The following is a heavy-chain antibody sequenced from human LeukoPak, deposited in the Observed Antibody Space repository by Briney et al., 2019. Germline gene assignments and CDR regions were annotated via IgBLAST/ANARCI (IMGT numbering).Heavy chain of an antibody. CDR1: GGSISSGGYS. CDR2: IYYTGNT. CDR3: ARSVYYIGSYDY. V-gene: IGHV4-30-4*07. D-gene: IGHD1-26*01. J-gene: IGHJ4*02. Sequence: PSQTLSLTCAVSGGSISSGGYSWTWIRQPPGKGMEWIAYIYYTGNTYFNPSLKSRVTISVDTSKNQFSLKLSSVTAADTAVYYCARSVYYIGSYDYWGQGTLVTVSS.